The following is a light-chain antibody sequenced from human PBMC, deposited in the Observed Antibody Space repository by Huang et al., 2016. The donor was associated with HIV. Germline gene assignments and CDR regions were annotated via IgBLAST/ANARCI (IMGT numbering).Light chain of an antibody. CDR1: HSLLHSNGYNY. J-gene: IGKJ2*01. CDR2: LGS. Sequence: DIVMTQSPLSLPVTPGEPASISCRASHSLLHSNGYNYVDWYVQKPGQSPQLLIYLGSDRASVVPDMFSGSGSGTGFTLKISRVEADDVGIYYCMQALDTPPYPFGQGTTLEIK. V-gene: IGKV2-28*01. CDR3: MQALDTPPYP.